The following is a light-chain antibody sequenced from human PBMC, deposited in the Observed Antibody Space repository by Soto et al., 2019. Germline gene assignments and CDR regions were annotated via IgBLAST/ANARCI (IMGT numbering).Light chain of an antibody. J-gene: IGKJ1*01. CDR1: QSLLKSNGESS. V-gene: IGKV2D-29*01. CDR2: EVS. Sequence: DIVMTQTPRSLSVIPGQPASISCKSSQSLLKSNGESSVYWYLHKPGKPPQLLMYEVSNRFSGVPDRFSGRGSGTDFPLKISRVEAGDVGVYYCMQSIQLPRTFGQGTKVEIK. CDR3: MQSIQLPRT.